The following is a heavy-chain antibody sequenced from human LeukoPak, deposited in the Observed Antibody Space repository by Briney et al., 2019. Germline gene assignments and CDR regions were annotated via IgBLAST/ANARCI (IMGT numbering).Heavy chain of an antibody. CDR2: ISSSSSYI. CDR3: ARLTAVAGTFYFDY. Sequence: GGSLRLSCAASGFTFSSYAMSWVRQAPGKGLEWVSSISSSSSYIYYADSVKGRFTISRDNAKNSLYLQMNSLRAEDTAVYYCARLTAVAGTFYFDYWGQGTLVTVSS. J-gene: IGHJ4*02. CDR1: GFTFSSYA. V-gene: IGHV3-21*01. D-gene: IGHD6-19*01.